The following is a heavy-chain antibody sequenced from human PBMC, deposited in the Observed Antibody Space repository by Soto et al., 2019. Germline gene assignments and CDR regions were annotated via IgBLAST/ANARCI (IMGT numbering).Heavy chain of an antibody. CDR2: INSDGSST. J-gene: IGHJ5*02. CDR3: ARPSSVLLWFGELLGWFDP. CDR1: GFTFSSYW. Sequence: EVQLVESGGGLVQPGGSLRLSCAASGFTFSSYWMHWVRQAPGKGLVWVSRINSDGSSTSYADSVKGRFTISRDNAKNTLYLQMNSLRAEDTAVYYCARPSSVLLWFGELLGWFDPWGQGTLVTVSS. D-gene: IGHD3-10*01. V-gene: IGHV3-74*01.